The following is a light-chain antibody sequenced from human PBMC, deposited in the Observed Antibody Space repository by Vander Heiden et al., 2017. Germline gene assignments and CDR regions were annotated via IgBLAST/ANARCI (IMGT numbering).Light chain of an antibody. Sequence: VVLPQSPLSLPVTLGQPASISCRSSQSLVYSDGSTYLSWFQQRPGQSPRRLIYQVSNRDSGVPDRFSGSGSGTDFTLKISRVEAEDVGVYYCMQGAHWPPYTFGQGTKLEIK. CDR3: MQGAHWPPYT. J-gene: IGKJ2*01. CDR2: QVS. V-gene: IGKV2-30*01. CDR1: QSLVYSDGSTY.